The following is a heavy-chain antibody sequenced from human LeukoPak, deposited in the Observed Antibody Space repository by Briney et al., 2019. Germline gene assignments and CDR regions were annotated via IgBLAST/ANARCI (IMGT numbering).Heavy chain of an antibody. CDR3: AKDRGGGFDY. J-gene: IGHJ4*02. V-gene: IGHV3-23*01. Sequence: PGGSLRLSCAASGFTFSSYSMNWVRQAPGRGLEWVSGISVSSSAYYADPVKGRFTISRDNSKNTLYLQMNSLRAEDTAVYYCAKDRGGGFDYWGQGTLVTVSS. CDR1: GFTFSSYS. D-gene: IGHD3-10*01. CDR2: ISVSSSA.